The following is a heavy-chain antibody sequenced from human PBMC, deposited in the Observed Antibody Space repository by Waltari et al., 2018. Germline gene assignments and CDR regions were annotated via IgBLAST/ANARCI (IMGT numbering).Heavy chain of an antibody. Sequence: EVQLVESGGGLVQPGGSLRLSCAASGFTFSSYEMNWVRQAPGKGMEWVSYISISGSTIYYADSVKGRFTISRDNAKNSLYLQMNSLRAEDTAVYYCARDTPEAVSHDAFDIWGQGTMVTVSS. D-gene: IGHD3-22*01. CDR1: GFTFSSYE. J-gene: IGHJ3*02. CDR2: ISISGSTI. CDR3: ARDTPEAVSHDAFDI. V-gene: IGHV3-48*03.